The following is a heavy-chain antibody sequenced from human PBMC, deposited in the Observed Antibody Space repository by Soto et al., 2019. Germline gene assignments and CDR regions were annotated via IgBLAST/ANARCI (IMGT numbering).Heavy chain of an antibody. V-gene: IGHV3-23*01. Sequence: EVQLLESGGGLVQPGGSLRLSCAASGFTFSSYAMSWVRQAPGKGLEWVSAISGSGGSTYYADSVKGRFTISRDNSKNTPYLQMNSLRAEDTAVYYCAKGVGSGSYFLGYYYYMDVWGKGTTVTVSS. D-gene: IGHD3-10*01. CDR1: GFTFSSYA. J-gene: IGHJ6*03. CDR3: AKGVGSGSYFLGYYYYMDV. CDR2: ISGSGGST.